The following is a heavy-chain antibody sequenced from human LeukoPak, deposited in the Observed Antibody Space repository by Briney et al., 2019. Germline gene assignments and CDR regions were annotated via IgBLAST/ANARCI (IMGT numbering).Heavy chain of an antibody. Sequence: GGSLRLSCAASGFMFSGYWMHWVRQGPEKGLELVSRIDNDGNGIIYADSVKGRFTTSRDNAKNTLYLQMSSLRVEDTAVYYCARDRGALDYWGQGTLVTVSS. CDR1: GFMFSGYW. J-gene: IGHJ4*02. CDR2: IDNDGNGI. V-gene: IGHV3-74*01. CDR3: ARDRGALDY. D-gene: IGHD1-26*01.